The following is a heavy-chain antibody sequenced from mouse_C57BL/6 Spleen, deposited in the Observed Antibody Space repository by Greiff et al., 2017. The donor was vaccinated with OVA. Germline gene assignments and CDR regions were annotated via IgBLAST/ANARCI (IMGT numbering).Heavy chain of an antibody. Sequence: VKLMESGAELVRPGASVTLSCKASGYTFTDYEMHWVKQTPVHGLEWIGAIDPETGGTAYNQKFKGKAILTADKSSSTAYMELRSLTSEDSAVYYCTSRMGTVPWFAYWGQGTLVTVSA. V-gene: IGHV1-15*01. CDR1: GYTFTDYE. J-gene: IGHJ3*01. CDR2: IDPETGGT. D-gene: IGHD2-3*01. CDR3: TSRMGTVPWFAY.